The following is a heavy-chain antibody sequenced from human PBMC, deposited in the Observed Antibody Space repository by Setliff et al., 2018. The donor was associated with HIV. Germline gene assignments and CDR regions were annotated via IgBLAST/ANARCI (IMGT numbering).Heavy chain of an antibody. CDR3: ARAYFGSGIYY. J-gene: IGHJ4*02. V-gene: IGHV4-4*09. D-gene: IGHD3-10*01. CDR1: GGSISSYY. Sequence: PSETLSLTCTVSGGSISSYYWSWIRQPPGKGLEWLGHTYSSGSTNYNPSLKSRVTISVDTSKNQFSLKLYSVTAADAAVYYWARAYFGSGIYYWGQGTLVTVSS. CDR2: TYSSGST.